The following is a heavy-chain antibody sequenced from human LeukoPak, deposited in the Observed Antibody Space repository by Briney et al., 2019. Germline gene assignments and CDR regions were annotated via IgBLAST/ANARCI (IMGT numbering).Heavy chain of an antibody. CDR2: IYPRGST. J-gene: IGHJ4*02. CDR1: GGSIGSYY. CDR3: ARFSPRAMGNYLDF. V-gene: IGHV4-4*09. D-gene: IGHD7-27*01. Sequence: PSETLSLTCTVSGGSIGSYYWSWIRQPPGKGLEWIGYIYPRGSTYYNPSLKSRVILSLDKSANQFSLNLSSVTAADTAVYYCARFSPRAMGNYLDFWSQGTLVTVSS.